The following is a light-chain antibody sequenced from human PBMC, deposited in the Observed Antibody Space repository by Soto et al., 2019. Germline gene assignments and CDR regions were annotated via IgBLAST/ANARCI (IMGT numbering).Light chain of an antibody. CDR2: DAP. J-gene: IGKJ1*01. Sequence: EIVLTQSPATLSLSPGERATLSCRASQSVSNYLAWYQQKPGQAPRLLIYDAPNRATGIPDRLSGSGSGTDFTLTISRLEPEDFAVYYCQQYGSSPITFGQGTKVDIK. CDR3: QQYGSSPIT. V-gene: IGKV3-20*01. CDR1: QSVSNY.